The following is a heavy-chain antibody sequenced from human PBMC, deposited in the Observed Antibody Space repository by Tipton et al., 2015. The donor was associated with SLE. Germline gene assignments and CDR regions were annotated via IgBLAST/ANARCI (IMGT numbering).Heavy chain of an antibody. V-gene: IGHV3-33*08. D-gene: IGHD2-15*01. CDR2: IWYDGGNK. Sequence: SLRLSCAASGFTFSTYGMHWVRQAPGKGLEWVAVIWYDGGNKYYGDSVKGRFTISRDNSKNTLYLQMNSLRAEDTAVYYCARDVVGPPVSYYGMDVWGQGTTVTVSS. CDR3: ARDVVGPPVSYYGMDV. J-gene: IGHJ6*02. CDR1: GFTFSTYG.